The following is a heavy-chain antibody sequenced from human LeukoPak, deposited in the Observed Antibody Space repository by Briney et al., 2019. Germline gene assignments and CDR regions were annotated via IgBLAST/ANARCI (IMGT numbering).Heavy chain of an antibody. CDR3: ARARGLLDY. Sequence: GGSLRLSCAASEFTFSNYALHWVRQAPGKGLEWVSYISSSSSTIYYADSVKGRFTISRDNAKNSLYLQMNSLRAEDTAVYYCARARGLLDYWGQGTLVTVSS. V-gene: IGHV3-48*01. J-gene: IGHJ4*02. CDR1: EFTFSNYA. D-gene: IGHD2-15*01. CDR2: ISSSSSTI.